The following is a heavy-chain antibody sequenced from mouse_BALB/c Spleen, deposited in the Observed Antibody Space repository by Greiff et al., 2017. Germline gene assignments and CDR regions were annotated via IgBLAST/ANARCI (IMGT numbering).Heavy chain of an antibody. CDR2: ISSGGSYT. CDR3: ARGWDYDFDY. V-gene: IGHV5-9-4*01. CDR1: GFTFSSYA. J-gene: IGHJ2*01. D-gene: IGHD2-4*01. Sequence: EVKLVESGGGLVKPGGSLKLSCAASGFTFSSYAMSWVRQSPEKRLEWVAEISSGGSYTYYPDTVTGRFTISRDNAKNTLYLEMSSLRSEDTAMYYCARGWDYDFDYWGQGTTLTVSS.